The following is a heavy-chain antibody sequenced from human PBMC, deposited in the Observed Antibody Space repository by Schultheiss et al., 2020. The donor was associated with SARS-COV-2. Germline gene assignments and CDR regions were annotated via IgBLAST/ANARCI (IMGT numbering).Heavy chain of an antibody. J-gene: IGHJ5*02. D-gene: IGHD2-2*02. V-gene: IGHV4-39*07. CDR1: GGSISSSSYY. CDR2: IYYSGST. Sequence: SETLSLTCTVSGGSISSSSYYWGWIRQPPGKGLEWIGSIYYSGSTYYNPSLKSQVTISVDTSKKEFSLKLSPVTAADTAVYYCARDRYCSSTSCYTRGYNGFDPWGRGALVTVAS. CDR3: ARDRYCSSTSCYTRGYNGFDP.